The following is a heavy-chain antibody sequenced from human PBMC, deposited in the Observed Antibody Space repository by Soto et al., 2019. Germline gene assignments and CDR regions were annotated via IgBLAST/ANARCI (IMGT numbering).Heavy chain of an antibody. J-gene: IGHJ6*04. V-gene: IGHV3-33*01. D-gene: IGHD2-21*02. Sequence: PGGSMRISCAASGFTFTTYGMHWVRQAPGKGLEWVAVIWSDGNHKFYADSVKGRFTISRDNSKNTLSLQMNSLGAEDTAVYYCVRERGPFNDLDIWGKGTMVTSPQ. CDR3: VRERGPFNDLDI. CDR1: GFTFTTYG. CDR2: IWSDGNHK.